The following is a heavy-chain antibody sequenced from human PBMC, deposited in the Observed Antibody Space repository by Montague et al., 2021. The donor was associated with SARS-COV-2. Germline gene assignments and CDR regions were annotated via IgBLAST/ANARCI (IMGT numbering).Heavy chain of an antibody. CDR3: ARDPWHITIFGVVTRYGMDV. V-gene: IGHV4-61*01. D-gene: IGHD3-3*01. CDR2: IYYSGST. Sequence: SETLSLTCTVSGGSVSSGSYYWSWIRQPPGKGLEWIGYIYYSGSTNYNPSLESRVTISVDTSKNQFSLKLSSVTAADTAVYYCARDPWHITIFGVVTRYGMDVWGQGTTVIVSS. J-gene: IGHJ6*02. CDR1: GGSVSSGSYY.